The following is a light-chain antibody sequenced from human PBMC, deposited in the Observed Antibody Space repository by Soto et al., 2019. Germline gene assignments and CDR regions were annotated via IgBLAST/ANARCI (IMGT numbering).Light chain of an antibody. CDR3: CSYAGSSTFYV. CDR2: EVS. Sequence: QSALTQPASVSGSPGQSITISCTGTTSDVGSYNLVSWYQQHPGKAPKLMIYEVSKRPSGVSNRFSVSKSGNTASLTISGLQAEDEADYYCCSYAGSSTFYVFGSGTKLTVL. CDR1: TSDVGSYNL. V-gene: IGLV2-23*02. J-gene: IGLJ1*01.